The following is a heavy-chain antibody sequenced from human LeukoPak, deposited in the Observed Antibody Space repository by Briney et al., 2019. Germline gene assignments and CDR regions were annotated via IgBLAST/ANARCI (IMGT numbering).Heavy chain of an antibody. CDR1: GFTFSSYA. D-gene: IGHD3-10*01. Sequence: QAGGSLRLSCAASGFTFSSYAMSWVRQAPGKGLEWVSAISGSGGSTYYADSVKGRFTISRDNSKNTLYLQMNSLRAEDTAVYYCARHLWFGEFHYWGQGTLVTVSS. CDR3: ARHLWFGEFHY. J-gene: IGHJ4*02. CDR2: ISGSGGST. V-gene: IGHV3-23*01.